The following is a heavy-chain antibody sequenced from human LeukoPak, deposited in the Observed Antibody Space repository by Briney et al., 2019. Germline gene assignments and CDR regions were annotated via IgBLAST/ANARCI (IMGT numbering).Heavy chain of an antibody. CDR3: ARAPEFRQLVLPYDY. V-gene: IGHV4-30-2*01. J-gene: IGHJ4*02. CDR2: IYHSGST. D-gene: IGHD6-13*01. CDR1: GGSISSGGNY. Sequence: TSETLSLTCTVSGGSISSGGNYWSWIRQPPGKGLEWIGYIYHSGSTYYNPSLKSRVTISVDRSKNQFSLKLSSVTAADTAVYYCARAPEFRQLVLPYDYWGQGTLVTVSS.